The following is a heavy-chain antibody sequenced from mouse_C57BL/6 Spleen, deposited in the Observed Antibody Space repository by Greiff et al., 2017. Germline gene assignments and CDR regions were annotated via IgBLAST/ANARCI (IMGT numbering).Heavy chain of an antibody. D-gene: IGHD1-1*01. CDR1: GYTFTDYN. J-gene: IGHJ4*01. V-gene: IGHV1-22*01. Sequence: VQLQQSGPELVKPGASVKMSCKASGYTFTDYNMHWVKQSHGKSLEWIGYINPNNGGTSYNQKFKGKATLTVNKSSSTAYMQLRSLTSEDSAVYCCARVTTVVANYYAMDYWGQGTSVTVSS. CDR3: ARVTTVVANYYAMDY. CDR2: INPNNGGT.